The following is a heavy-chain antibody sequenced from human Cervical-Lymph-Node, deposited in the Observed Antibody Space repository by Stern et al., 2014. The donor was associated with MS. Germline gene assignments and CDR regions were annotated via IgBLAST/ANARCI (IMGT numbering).Heavy chain of an antibody. Sequence: EVHLVESGGGLVKPGGSLRLSCAASGFTFSSYSMNWVRQAPGKGLEWVSSISSSSSYIYYADSVKGRFTISRDNAKNSLYLQMNSLRAEDTAVYYCARTVRVAATPVDYWGQGTLVTVSS. CDR2: ISSSSSYI. J-gene: IGHJ4*02. CDR1: GFTFSSYS. V-gene: IGHV3-21*01. CDR3: ARTVRVAATPVDY. D-gene: IGHD2-15*01.